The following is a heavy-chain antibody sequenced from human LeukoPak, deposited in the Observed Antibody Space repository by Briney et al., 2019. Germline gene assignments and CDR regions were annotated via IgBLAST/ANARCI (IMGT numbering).Heavy chain of an antibody. J-gene: IGHJ4*02. Sequence: ASVKVSCKASGYTFTGYYMHWVRQAPGRGLEWMGRINPNSGGTNYAQKFQGRVTMTRDTSISTAYMELSRLRSDDTAVYYCARVRLRNGYPFDYWGQGTLVTVSS. D-gene: IGHD5-18*01. CDR3: ARVRLRNGYPFDY. V-gene: IGHV1-2*06. CDR2: INPNSGGT. CDR1: GYTFTGYY.